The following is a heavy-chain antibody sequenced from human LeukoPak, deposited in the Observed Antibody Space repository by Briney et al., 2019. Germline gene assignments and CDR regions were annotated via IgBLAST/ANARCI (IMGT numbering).Heavy chain of an antibody. J-gene: IGHJ3*02. V-gene: IGHV3-13*01. CDR3: ARGLPIHYDSSGSPFDAFDI. D-gene: IGHD3-22*01. Sequence: GGSLRLSCAASGFTFSSYDMHWVRQATGKGLEWVSAIGTAGDTYYPGSVKGRFTISRENAKNSLYLQMNSLRAGDPAVYYCARGLPIHYDSSGSPFDAFDIWGQGTMVTVSS. CDR2: IGTAGDT. CDR1: GFTFSSYD.